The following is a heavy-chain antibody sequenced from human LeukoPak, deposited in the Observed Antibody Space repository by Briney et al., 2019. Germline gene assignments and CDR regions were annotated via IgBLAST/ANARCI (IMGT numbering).Heavy chain of an antibody. CDR2: IYYSGST. Sequence: SETLSLTCTVSGGSISSGDYYWSWIRQSPGKGLEWIGYIYYSGSTYYNPSLKSRVTISVDTSKNQFSLKLSSVTAADTAVYYCARGYPAIGSYYYYYGMDVWGQGTTVSVSS. CDR1: GGSISSGDYY. V-gene: IGHV4-30-4*01. D-gene: IGHD2-15*01. J-gene: IGHJ6*02. CDR3: ARGYPAIGSYYYYYGMDV.